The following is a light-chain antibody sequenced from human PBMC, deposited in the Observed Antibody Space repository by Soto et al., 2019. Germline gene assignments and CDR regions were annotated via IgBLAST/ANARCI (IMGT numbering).Light chain of an antibody. CDR3: QKYDRAPFT. Sequence: DIQMTQSPSSLSSYLGDRVTITCRASQGISNYLAWYQQKPGRLPKLLLFGASTLQSGVAARFSDSGSGTLFTLTITGLLPEDVATYYCQKYDRAPFTFGPGTKVDFK. V-gene: IGKV1-27*01. CDR2: GAS. CDR1: QGISNY. J-gene: IGKJ3*01.